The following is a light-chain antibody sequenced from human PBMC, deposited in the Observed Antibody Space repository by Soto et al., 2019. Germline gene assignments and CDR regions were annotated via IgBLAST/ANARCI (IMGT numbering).Light chain of an antibody. CDR1: SGHNNYA. CDR3: QTWGTGTVV. V-gene: IGLV4-69*01. CDR2: LNSDGSH. J-gene: IGLJ2*01. Sequence: QLVLTQSPSASASLGASVKLTCTLSSGHNNYAIAWHQQQPEKCPRFLMILNSDGSHNKGDGIPDRFSGSNSWAERYLTISSLQSEDEAHYYCQTWGTGTVVLGGGTKLTVL.